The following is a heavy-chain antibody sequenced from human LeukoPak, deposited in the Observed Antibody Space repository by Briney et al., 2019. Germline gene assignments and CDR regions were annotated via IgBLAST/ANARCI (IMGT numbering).Heavy chain of an antibody. CDR2: VREDGREI. CDR1: GFPYDVQT. J-gene: IGHJ4*02. Sequence: GGSLRLSCVASGFPYDVQTMSWVRQAPGKGLEWVARVREDGREIHYVDSVKGRFTISRDNPKNSLYLQMNSLRAEDTAVYYCARGGATGGRFENWGQGTLVTVSS. D-gene: IGHD1-26*01. V-gene: IGHV3-7*01. CDR3: ARGGATGGRFEN.